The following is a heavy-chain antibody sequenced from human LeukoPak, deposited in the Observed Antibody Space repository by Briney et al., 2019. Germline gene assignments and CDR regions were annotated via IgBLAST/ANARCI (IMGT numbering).Heavy chain of an antibody. V-gene: IGHV4-4*02. CDR2: IYHSGST. CDR3: ARDLGGVDDY. Sequence: PSGTLSLTCAVSGGSISSSNRWSWVRQPPGKGLEWIGEIYHSGSTNYNPSLKSRVTISVDKSQNQFSLKLSSVTAADTAVYYCARDLGGVDDYWGQGTLVTVSS. D-gene: IGHD2-15*01. CDR1: GGSISSSNR. J-gene: IGHJ4*02.